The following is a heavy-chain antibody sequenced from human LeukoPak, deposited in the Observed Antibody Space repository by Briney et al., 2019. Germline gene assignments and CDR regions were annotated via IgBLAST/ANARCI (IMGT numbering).Heavy chain of an antibody. CDR3: AKGERWLQYYFDY. CDR1: GVTLSNYA. Sequence: GGSLRLSCVASGVTLSNYAMSWARQAPGKGLEWVSAISGSGGSTYYADSVKGRFTISRDNSKNTLYLQMNSLRAEDTAVYYCAKGERWLQYYFDYWGQGTLVTVSS. D-gene: IGHD5-24*01. V-gene: IGHV3-23*01. J-gene: IGHJ4*02. CDR2: ISGSGGST.